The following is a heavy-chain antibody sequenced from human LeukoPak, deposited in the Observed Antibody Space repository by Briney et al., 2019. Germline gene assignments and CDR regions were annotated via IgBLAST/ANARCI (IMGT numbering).Heavy chain of an antibody. J-gene: IGHJ4*02. CDR3: ARALAAAGTYYFDY. CDR2: INTNIGNP. Sequence: ASVKVSCKASGYTFISYAINWVRQAPGQGLEWMGWINTNIGNPTYAQGFTGRFVFSLDTSVNTAYLQISSLKAEDTAVYYCARALAAAGTYYFDYWGQGTLVTASS. CDR1: GYTFISYA. V-gene: IGHV7-4-1*02. D-gene: IGHD6-13*01.